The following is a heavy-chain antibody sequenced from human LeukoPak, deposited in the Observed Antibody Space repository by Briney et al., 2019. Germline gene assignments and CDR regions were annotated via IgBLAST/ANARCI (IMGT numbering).Heavy chain of an antibody. V-gene: IGHV4-30-2*01. J-gene: IGHJ4*02. D-gene: IGHD3-9*01. CDR1: GGSISSGGYS. CDR2: IYHSGSN. CDR3: ARGRGYYDILTGYYHSYFDY. Sequence: SETLSLTCAVSGGSISSGGYSWSWLRQPPGKGLEWIGYIYHSGSNYYNPSLKSRVTISVDRYKNQFSLKLSSVTAADTAVYYCARGRGYYDILTGYYHSYFDYWGQGTLVTVSS.